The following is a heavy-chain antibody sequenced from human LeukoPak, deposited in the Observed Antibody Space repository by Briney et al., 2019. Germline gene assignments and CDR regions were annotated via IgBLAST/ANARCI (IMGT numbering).Heavy chain of an antibody. CDR3: AARTNIVVVPADAFDI. CDR2: ITTNGGRT. V-gene: IGHV3-23*01. Sequence: PGGSLRLSCAASGFTFASYGMSWVRQAPGKGLEWVSFITTNGGRTSYADSVEGRFTISRDNPRNTLYLQMNSLRAEDTAVYYCAARTNIVVVPADAFDIWGQGTMVTVSS. CDR1: GFTFASYG. D-gene: IGHD2-2*01. J-gene: IGHJ3*02.